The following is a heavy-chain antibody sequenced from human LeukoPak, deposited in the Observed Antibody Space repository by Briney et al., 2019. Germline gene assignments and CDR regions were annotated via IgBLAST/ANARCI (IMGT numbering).Heavy chain of an antibody. J-gene: IGHJ5*02. Sequence: GGSLRLSCAASGFTFDDYGMTWVRQAPGKGLEWVSGINWDGGSTGYADSVKGRFTISRDNAKNSLYVQMNSLRAEDTALYYRARGDGWFDPWGQGTLVTVSS. CDR3: ARGDGWFDP. CDR1: GFTFDDYG. D-gene: IGHD5-24*01. V-gene: IGHV3-20*04. CDR2: INWDGGST.